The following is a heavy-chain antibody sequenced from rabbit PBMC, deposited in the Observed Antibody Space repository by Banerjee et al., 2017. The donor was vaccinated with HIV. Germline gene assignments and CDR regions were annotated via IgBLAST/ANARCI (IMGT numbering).Heavy chain of an antibody. CDR3: ARGDAGPPGGGYGTFFTL. Sequence: QEQLVESGGGLVQPEGSLTLTCTASGFSFSSSDYMCWVRQAPGKGLEWIGCIGAGSSGSTYYARWAKGRFTISKTSSTTVTLQMTSLTAADTATYFCARGDAGPPGGGYGTFFTLWGPGTLVTVS. V-gene: IGHV1S45*01. CDR2: IGAGSSGST. J-gene: IGHJ4*01. CDR1: GFSFSSSDY. D-gene: IGHD7-1*01.